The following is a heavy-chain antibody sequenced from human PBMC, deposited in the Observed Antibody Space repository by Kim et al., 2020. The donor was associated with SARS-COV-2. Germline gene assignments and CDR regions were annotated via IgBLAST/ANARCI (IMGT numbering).Heavy chain of an antibody. V-gene: IGHV4-34*01. D-gene: IGHD3-10*01. CDR3: ARDGADYYGSGSYYTPSPNRFDP. J-gene: IGHJ5*02. CDR2: INHSGST. CDR1: GGSFSGYY. Sequence: SETLSLTCAVYGGSFSGYYWSWIRQPPGKGLEWIGEINHSGSTNYNPSLKSRVTISVDTSKNQFSLKLSSVTAADTAVYYCARDGADYYGSGSYYTPSPNRFDPWGQGALGSVS.